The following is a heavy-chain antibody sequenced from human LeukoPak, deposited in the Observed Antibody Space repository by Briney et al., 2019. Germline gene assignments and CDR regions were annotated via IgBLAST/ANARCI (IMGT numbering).Heavy chain of an antibody. V-gene: IGHV3-48*03. J-gene: IGHJ5*02. CDR3: ARASDWNLRYSFDP. CDR2: ISSSGSTI. D-gene: IGHD1-7*01. CDR1: GFTFSSYE. Sequence: PGGSLRLSCAASGFTFSSYEMNWVRQAPGKGLEWVLYISSSGSTIYYADSVKGRFTISRDNAKNSLYLQMNSLRAEDTAVYYCARASDWNLRYSFDPWGQGTLVTVSS.